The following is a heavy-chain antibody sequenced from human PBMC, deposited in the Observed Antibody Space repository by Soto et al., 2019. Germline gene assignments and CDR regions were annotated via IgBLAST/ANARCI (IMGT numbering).Heavy chain of an antibody. CDR2: IYYSGST. CDR3: ARDRKHDFWSGSSADYGMDV. V-gene: IGHV4-30-4*01. CDR1: GGSISSGDCY. Sequence: SQTLSLTCTVSGGSISSGDCYWSWIRQPPGKGLEWIGYIYYSGSTYYNPSLKSRVTISVDTSKNQFSLKLSSVTAADTAVYYCARDRKHDFWSGSSADYGMDVWGQGTTVTVSS. J-gene: IGHJ6*02. D-gene: IGHD3-3*01.